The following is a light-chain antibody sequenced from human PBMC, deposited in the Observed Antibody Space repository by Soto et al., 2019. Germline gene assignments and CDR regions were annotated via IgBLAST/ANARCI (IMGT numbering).Light chain of an antibody. Sequence: DIQMTQSPSTLSASVGDRVTITCRASQSISSWLDWYQQKPGKAPKLLIYKATSLESGVPSRFSGSGSGKEFTLTISSLQPDDFATYYCQQYNSYPLTFGQGTKVEIK. CDR1: QSISSW. CDR3: QQYNSYPLT. J-gene: IGKJ1*01. CDR2: KAT. V-gene: IGKV1-5*03.